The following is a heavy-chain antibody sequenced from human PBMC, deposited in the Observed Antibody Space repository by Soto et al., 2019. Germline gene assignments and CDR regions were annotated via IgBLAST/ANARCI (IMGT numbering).Heavy chain of an antibody. Sequence: QVQLVQSGAEVKKPGASVKVSCKASGYTFTSYGISWVRQAPGQGLEWMGWINAYNGNTKYAQKLQGRVTMTTDTFSSTAYMELRSLRSDDTAVYYWARDKAIAQFDDWGQGTIFTVSS. CDR2: INAYNGNT. J-gene: IGHJ4*02. D-gene: IGHD2-21*01. CDR1: GYTFTSYG. V-gene: IGHV1-18*01. CDR3: ARDKAIAQFDD.